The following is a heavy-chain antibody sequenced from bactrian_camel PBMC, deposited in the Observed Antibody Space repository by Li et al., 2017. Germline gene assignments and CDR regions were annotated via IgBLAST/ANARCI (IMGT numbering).Heavy chain of an antibody. Sequence: DVQLVESGGGSVQTGGSLRLSCAASRDFYCLGWFRQAPGKGLEWISTIDSAGAITRYADSVKGRFTISRDNAKSTVYLQMNSLKPEDTAVYYCVSQLATMANWGQGTQVTVS. J-gene: IGHJ4*01. CDR1: RDFYC. CDR2: IDSAGAIT. V-gene: IGHV3S40*01. CDR3: VSQLATMAN. D-gene: IGHD4*01.